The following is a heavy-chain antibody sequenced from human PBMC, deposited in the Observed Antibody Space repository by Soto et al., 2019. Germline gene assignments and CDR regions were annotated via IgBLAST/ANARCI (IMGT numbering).Heavy chain of an antibody. D-gene: IGHD1-20*01. CDR1: GYTLASCD. CDR3: ARDKITGTLDY. V-gene: IGHV1-3*01. J-gene: IGHJ4*02. Sequence: ASVEVSCKASGYTLASCDRRWVRQAHGQRLEWMGWINAGNGNTKYSQKFQGRVTITRDTSASTAYMELSSLRSEDTAVYYCARDKITGTLDYWGQGTLVTVSS. CDR2: INAGNGNT.